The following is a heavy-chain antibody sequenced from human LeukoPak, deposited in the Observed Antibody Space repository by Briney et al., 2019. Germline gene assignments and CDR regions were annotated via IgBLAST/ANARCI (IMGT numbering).Heavy chain of an antibody. V-gene: IGHV3-21*04. D-gene: IGHD2-15*01. CDR1: GFTFSAYT. CDR3: ARKVVGGPVGAFDI. J-gene: IGHJ3*02. Sequence: PGGTLRLSCAASGFTFSAYTMNWVRQAPGKGLEWVSSIRGSGSDIDYADSVKGRFTISRDNAQNSLYLQMSSLRVEDTAVYYCARKVVGGPVGAFDIWGQGTMVTVSS. CDR2: IRGSGSDI.